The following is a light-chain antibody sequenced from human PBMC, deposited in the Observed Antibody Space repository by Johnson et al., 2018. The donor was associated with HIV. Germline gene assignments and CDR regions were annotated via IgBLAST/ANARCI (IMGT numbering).Light chain of an antibody. CDR1: NSNIGNNY. V-gene: IGLV1-51*01. CDR3: GTWDSSLSAHYI. J-gene: IGLJ1*01. CDR2: ENN. Sequence: QSVLTQAPSVSAAPGQKVTISCSGSNSNIGNNYVSWYQQLPGTAPKLLIYENNKRPSGVPDRFSDSKSGTSATLGITGLQTGDEADYYCGTWDSSLSAHYIFGTGTKVTVL.